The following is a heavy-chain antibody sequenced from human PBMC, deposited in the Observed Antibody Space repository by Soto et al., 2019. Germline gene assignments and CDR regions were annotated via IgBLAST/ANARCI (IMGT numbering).Heavy chain of an antibody. CDR3: ARGPQWGAPMDV. J-gene: IGHJ6*02. D-gene: IGHD1-26*01. CDR1: GGTFSSYA. Sequence: SVKVSCKASGGTFSSYAISWVRQAPGQGLEWMGGIIPIFGTANYAQKFQGRVTITADKSTSTAYMELSSLRSEDTAVYYCARGPQWGAPMDVWGQGTTVTVSS. CDR2: IIPIFGTA. V-gene: IGHV1-69*06.